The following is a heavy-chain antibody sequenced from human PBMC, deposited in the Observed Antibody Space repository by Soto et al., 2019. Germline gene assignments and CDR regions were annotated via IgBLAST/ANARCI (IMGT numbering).Heavy chain of an antibody. Sequence: GSLRLSCVVSGLTFSDYGFHWVRQAPGKGLDWVAAISYDGSFVYYADSVRGRFAISRDNSRNTLDLQMNTLRHEDTAVYYCAKERGRNRNFAMDVWGQGTPVTVSS. CDR1: GLTFSDYG. J-gene: IGHJ6*02. V-gene: IGHV3-30*18. CDR2: ISYDGSFV. CDR3: AKERGRNRNFAMDV. D-gene: IGHD1-1*01.